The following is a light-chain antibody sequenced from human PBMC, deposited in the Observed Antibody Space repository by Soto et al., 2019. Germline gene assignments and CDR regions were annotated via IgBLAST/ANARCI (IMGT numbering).Light chain of an antibody. CDR3: SAYRSGNTVV. V-gene: IGLV2-14*01. Sequence: QSALTQPASVSGSPGQSITISCTGTISDVGGYNYVSWYQQFSGKAPTLIIYEVTNRPSGISNRFSGSKSGETASLTISGLRAEDEADYYCSAYRSGNTVVFGGGTKVTVL. CDR2: EVT. CDR1: ISDVGGYNY. J-gene: IGLJ2*01.